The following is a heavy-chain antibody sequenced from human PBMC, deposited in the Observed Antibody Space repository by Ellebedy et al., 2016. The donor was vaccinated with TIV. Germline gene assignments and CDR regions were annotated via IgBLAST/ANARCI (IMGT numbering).Heavy chain of an antibody. CDR1: GFTFTDHY. Sequence: GGSLRLXCAASGFTFTDHYMSWIRQTPGKGLEWVSYISGGGVDAHYADSVAGRFTISRDNAKNSLFLQMNSLTGEDTATYYCATTPDYTSGVRKGIEYWGQGTLVTVSS. V-gene: IGHV3-11*03. CDR2: ISGGGVDA. J-gene: IGHJ4*02. D-gene: IGHD2-2*02. CDR3: ATTPDYTSGVRKGIEY.